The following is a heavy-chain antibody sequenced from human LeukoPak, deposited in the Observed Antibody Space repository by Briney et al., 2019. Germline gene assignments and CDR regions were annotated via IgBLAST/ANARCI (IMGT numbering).Heavy chain of an antibody. CDR1: GGSISSYY. V-gene: IGHV4-4*07. D-gene: IGHD3-3*01. Sequence: SETLSLTCTVSGGSISSYYWSWIRQPAGKGLEWIGRIYTSGSTNYNPSLKSRVTMLVDTSKNQFSLKLSSVTAADTAVYYCARAPTYDFWSGYFYYYMDVWGKGTTVTVSS. J-gene: IGHJ6*03. CDR2: IYTSGST. CDR3: ARAPTYDFWSGYFYYYMDV.